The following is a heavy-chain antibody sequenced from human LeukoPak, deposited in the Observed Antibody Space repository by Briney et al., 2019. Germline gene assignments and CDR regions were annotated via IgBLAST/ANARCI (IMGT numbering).Heavy chain of an antibody. CDR2: ISGSGGST. J-gene: IGHJ4*02. Sequence: GGSLRLSCAASGFTFSSYAMSWVRQAPGKGLEWVSAISGSGGSTYYADSVKGRLTISRDNSKNTLNLQMNSLRVEDTAVYCAKDLTLGGSGPFDHWGQGTLVTVSS. CDR1: GFTFSSYA. CDR3: AKDLTLGGSGPFDH. D-gene: IGHD3-16*01. V-gene: IGHV3-23*01.